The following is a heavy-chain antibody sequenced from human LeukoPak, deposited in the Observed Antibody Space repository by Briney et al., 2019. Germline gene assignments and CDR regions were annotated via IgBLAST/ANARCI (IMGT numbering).Heavy chain of an antibody. D-gene: IGHD2-15*01. CDR1: GFTFSSYA. V-gene: IGHV3-23*01. CDR3: AKDHLGYRSGGSCYGEFDY. Sequence: PGGSLRLSCAASGFTFSSYAMSWVRQAPGKGLEWVSAISGSGGSTYYADSVKGRFTISRDNSKNTLYLQMNSLRAEDTAVYYCAKDHLGYRSGGSCYGEFDYWGQGTLVTVSS. CDR2: ISGSGGST. J-gene: IGHJ4*02.